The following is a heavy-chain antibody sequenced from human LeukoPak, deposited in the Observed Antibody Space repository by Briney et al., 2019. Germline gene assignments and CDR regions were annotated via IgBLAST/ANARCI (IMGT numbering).Heavy chain of an antibody. CDR3: ARLGDIVASAPSFDY. Sequence: PSETLSLTCTVSGGSISSSSYYWGWIRQPPGKGLEWIGSIYYSGSTYYNPSLKSRVTISVGTSKNQFSLKLSSVTAADTAVYYCARLGDIVASAPSFDYWGQGTLVTVSS. CDR1: GGSISSSSYY. D-gene: IGHD5-12*01. V-gene: IGHV4-39*01. J-gene: IGHJ4*02. CDR2: IYYSGST.